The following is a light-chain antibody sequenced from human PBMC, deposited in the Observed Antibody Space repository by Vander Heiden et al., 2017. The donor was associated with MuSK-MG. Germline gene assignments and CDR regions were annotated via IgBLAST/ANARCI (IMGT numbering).Light chain of an antibody. CDR3: QQANSFPIT. J-gene: IGKJ5*01. V-gene: IGKV1-12*01. CDR1: QGISSW. Sequence: DIQMTQSPPSVSASVGDRVTITCRASQGISSWLAWYQQKQVKAPKLLIYAASSLQSGGPSRISGSGSGTDFTLTISRLHPEDFATYYCQQANSFPITFGQGTRLEIK. CDR2: AAS.